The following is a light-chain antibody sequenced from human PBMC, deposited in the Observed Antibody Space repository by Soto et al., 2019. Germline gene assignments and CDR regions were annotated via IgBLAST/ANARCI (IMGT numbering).Light chain of an antibody. J-gene: IGKJ2*01. Sequence: EIVMTQSPATLSVSPGERATLSCRASQSVSSNLAWYQHKPGQAPRLLIYAASTRATGIPARFSGSGSGTEFTLTISSLQSEDFEVYFCQQYNNWPKTFGQGTKLEIK. CDR2: AAS. CDR1: QSVSSN. CDR3: QQYNNWPKT. V-gene: IGKV3-15*01.